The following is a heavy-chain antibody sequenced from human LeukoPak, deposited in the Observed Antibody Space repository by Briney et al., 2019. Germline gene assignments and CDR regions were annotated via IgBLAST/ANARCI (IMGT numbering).Heavy chain of an antibody. Sequence: SGGSLRLSCATSGFTFSSYAMSWVRQAPGKGLEWVSAISGSGGSTYYADSVKGRFTISRDNSKNTLYLQMNSLRAEDTAVYYCAKAWFGESYPYWGQGTLVTVSS. D-gene: IGHD3-10*01. J-gene: IGHJ4*02. CDR3: AKAWFGESYPY. CDR1: GFTFSSYA. V-gene: IGHV3-23*01. CDR2: ISGSGGST.